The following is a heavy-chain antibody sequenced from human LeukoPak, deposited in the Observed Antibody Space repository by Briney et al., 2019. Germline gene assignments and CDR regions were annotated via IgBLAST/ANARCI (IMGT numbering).Heavy chain of an antibody. J-gene: IGHJ4*02. CDR2: ISAYNGNT. CDR1: GYTFTSYG. V-gene: IGHV1-18*01. Sequence: ASVKVSCKASGYTFTSYGISWVRQAPGQGLEWMGWISAYNGNTNYAQKFQGRVTMTRDMSTSTVYMELSSLRSEDTAVYYCARDPTNYYYGSGSYYPLFDYWGQGTLVTVSS. CDR3: ARDPTNYYYGSGSYYPLFDY. D-gene: IGHD3-10*01.